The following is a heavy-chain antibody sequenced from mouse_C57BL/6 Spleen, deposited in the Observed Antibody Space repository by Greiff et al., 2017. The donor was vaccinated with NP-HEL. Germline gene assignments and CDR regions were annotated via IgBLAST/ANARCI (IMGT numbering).Heavy chain of an antibody. CDR2: INPNYGTT. V-gene: IGHV1-39*01. Sequence: EVQVVESGPELVKPGASVKISCKASGYSFTDYNMNWVKQSNGKSLEWIGVINPNYGTTSYNQKFKGKATLTVDQSSSTAYVQLNSLTSEDSAVYYCARAHIYYGNSWFAYWGQGTLVTVSA. CDR3: ARAHIYYGNSWFAY. CDR1: GYSFTDYN. D-gene: IGHD2-1*01. J-gene: IGHJ3*01.